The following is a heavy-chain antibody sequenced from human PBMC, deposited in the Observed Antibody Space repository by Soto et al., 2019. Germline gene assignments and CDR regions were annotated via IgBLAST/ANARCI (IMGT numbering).Heavy chain of an antibody. J-gene: IGHJ6*03. D-gene: IGHD3-9*01. CDR1: GGSFSGYY. CDR2: INHSGST. Sequence: SETLSLTCAVYGGSFSGYYWSWIRQPPGKGLEWIGEINHSGSTNYNPSLKSRVTISVDTSKNQFSLKLSSVTAADTAVYYCARGAYDILTGYLYYMDVWGKGTTVTVSS. V-gene: IGHV4-34*01. CDR3: ARGAYDILTGYLYYMDV.